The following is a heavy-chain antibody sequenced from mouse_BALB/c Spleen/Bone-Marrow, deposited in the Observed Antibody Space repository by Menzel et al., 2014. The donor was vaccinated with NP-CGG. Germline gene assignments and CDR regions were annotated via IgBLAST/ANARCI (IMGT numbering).Heavy chain of an antibody. V-gene: IGHV1S56*01. D-gene: IGHD1-2*01. CDR2: IFPGDSTT. CDR3: VRSRLRDWYFDV. J-gene: IGHJ1*01. CDR1: GNTFTSYD. Sequence: QVQLQQSGVELVKPGALVKLSCKASGNTFTSYDINWVRQRPEQGLEWIGRIFPGDSTTKYNEKFKGKATLSTDKSSSTVHMQLSRPTSEDSAVYFCVRSRLRDWYFDVWGAGTTVTTSS.